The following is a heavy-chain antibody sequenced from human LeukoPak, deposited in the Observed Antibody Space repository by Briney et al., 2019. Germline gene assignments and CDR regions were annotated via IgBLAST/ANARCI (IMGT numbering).Heavy chain of an antibody. CDR2: IYSGGST. Sequence: GGSLRLSCAVSGFTVSTNYMSWVRQPPGKGLEWVSVIYSGGSTYYADSVKGRFSISRDNSKNTLYLQMNSLRAEDTAVYYCARDRVRYRIAAAAPYYYYGMDVWGQGTTVTVSS. J-gene: IGHJ6*02. D-gene: IGHD6-13*01. CDR3: ARDRVRYRIAAAAPYYYYGMDV. V-gene: IGHV3-66*01. CDR1: GFTVSTNY.